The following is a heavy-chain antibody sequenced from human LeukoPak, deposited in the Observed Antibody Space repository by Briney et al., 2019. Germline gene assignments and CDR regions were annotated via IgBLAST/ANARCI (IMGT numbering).Heavy chain of an antibody. J-gene: IGHJ4*02. Sequence: PGGSLRLSCAASGFTFSSYAMSWVRQCPGKGLEWVSGITNGGGSTYYADSVKGRFTISRDNSKNTLYLLMNSLRAEDTAVYYCAKFYDILTGYFYYWGQGTLVTVSS. CDR2: ITNGGGST. V-gene: IGHV3-23*01. CDR1: GFTFSSYA. CDR3: AKFYDILTGYFYY. D-gene: IGHD3-9*01.